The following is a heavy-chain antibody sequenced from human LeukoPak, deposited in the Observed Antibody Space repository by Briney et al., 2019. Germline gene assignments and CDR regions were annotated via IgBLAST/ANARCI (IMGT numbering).Heavy chain of an antibody. CDR1: GFTVSNNY. CDR2: ISYDGSNK. CDR3: AKSSGSGSRTRNHYFDF. Sequence: GGSLRLSCAASGFTVSNNYMNWVRQAPGKGLEWVAVISYDGSNKYYADSAKGRFTISRDNSKNTLYLQMNSLRAEDTAVYYCAKSSGSGSRTRNHYFDFWGQGTLVTVSS. J-gene: IGHJ4*02. D-gene: IGHD3-10*01. V-gene: IGHV3-30*18.